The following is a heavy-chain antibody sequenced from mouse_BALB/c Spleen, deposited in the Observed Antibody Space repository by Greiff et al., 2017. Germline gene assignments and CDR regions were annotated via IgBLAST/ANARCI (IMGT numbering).Heavy chain of an antibody. CDR1: GFSLTSYG. J-gene: IGHJ4*01. CDR2: IWSGGST. CDR3: ARGALGGNYVVYAMDY. Sequence: VKLMESGPGLVQPSQSLSITCTVSGFSLTSYGVHWVRQSPGKGLEWLGVIWSGGSTDYNAAFISRLSISKDNSKSQVFFKMNSLQANDTAIYYCARGALGGNYVVYAMDYWGQGTSVTVSS. D-gene: IGHD2-1*01. V-gene: IGHV2-2*02.